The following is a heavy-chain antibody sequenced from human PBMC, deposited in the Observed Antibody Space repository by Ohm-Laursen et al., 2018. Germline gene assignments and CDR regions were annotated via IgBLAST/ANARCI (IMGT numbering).Heavy chain of an antibody. D-gene: IGHD3-3*01. Sequence: SLRLSCAASGFTFSSYAMSWVRQPPGKGLEWVSEIDRGGNGYYAESVKGRFTISRDNSKNTLYLQMNSLRAEDTAVYYCAKDRIWSGYYGGFDYWGQGTQVTVSS. J-gene: IGHJ4*02. CDR1: GFTFSSYA. CDR3: AKDRIWSGYYGGFDY. V-gene: IGHV3-23*03. CDR2: IDRGGNG.